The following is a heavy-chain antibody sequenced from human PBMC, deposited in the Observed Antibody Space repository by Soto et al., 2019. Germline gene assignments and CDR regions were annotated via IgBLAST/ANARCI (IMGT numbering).Heavy chain of an antibody. Sequence: GSLRLSCAASGFTFNHYAMSWVRQAPGKGLEWVSIIIANGGTFYADSVKGRFTISRDNSKNTVYLQMSNLRVEDTAIYYCAKDYTVAADPSSVILFDYWGQGALATVSS. CDR1: GFTFNHYA. J-gene: IGHJ4*02. CDR3: AKDYTVAADPSSVILFDY. V-gene: IGHV3-23*01. CDR2: IIANGGT. D-gene: IGHD2-15*01.